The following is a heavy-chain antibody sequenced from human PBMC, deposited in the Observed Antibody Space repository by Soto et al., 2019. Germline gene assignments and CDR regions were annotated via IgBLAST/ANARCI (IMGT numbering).Heavy chain of an antibody. V-gene: IGHV1-8*01. J-gene: IGHJ6*03. D-gene: IGHD3-10*01. CDR2: MNPNSGNT. CDR3: ARGGTEGSGSYYPHPYYYYMDV. CDR1: GYTFTSYD. Sequence: ASVKVSCKASGYTFTSYDINWVRQATGQGLEWMGWMNPNSGNTGYAQKFQGRVTMTRNTSISTAYMELSSLRSEDTAVYYCARGGTEGSGSYYPHPYYYYMDVWGKGTKVTV.